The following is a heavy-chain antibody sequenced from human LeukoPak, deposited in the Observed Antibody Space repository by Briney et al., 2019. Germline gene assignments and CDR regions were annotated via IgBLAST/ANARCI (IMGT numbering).Heavy chain of an antibody. Sequence: GGSLRLSCAASGFTFSSYGMHWVRQAPGKGLEWVAVIWYDGSNKYYADSVKGRFTISRDNSKNTLCLQMNSLRAEDTAVYYCARSEMATPYDYWGQGTLVTVSS. J-gene: IGHJ4*02. CDR1: GFTFSSYG. CDR3: ARSEMATPYDY. CDR2: IWYDGSNK. V-gene: IGHV3-33*08. D-gene: IGHD5-24*01.